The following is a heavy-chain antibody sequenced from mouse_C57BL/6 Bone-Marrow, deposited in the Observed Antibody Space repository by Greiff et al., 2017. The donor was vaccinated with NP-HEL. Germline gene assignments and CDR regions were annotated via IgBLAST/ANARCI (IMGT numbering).Heavy chain of an antibody. CDR3: VRQGKLRQYYYAMDY. CDR1: GFSFNTYA. J-gene: IGHJ4*01. Sequence: EVKLVESGGGLVQPKGSLKLSCAASGFSFNTYAMNWVRQAPGKGLEWVARIRSKSNNYATYYADSVKDRFTISRDDSESMLYLQMNNLKTEDTAMYYGVRQGKLRQYYYAMDYWGQGTSVTVSS. V-gene: IGHV10-1*01. CDR2: IRSKSNNYAT. D-gene: IGHD1-1*01.